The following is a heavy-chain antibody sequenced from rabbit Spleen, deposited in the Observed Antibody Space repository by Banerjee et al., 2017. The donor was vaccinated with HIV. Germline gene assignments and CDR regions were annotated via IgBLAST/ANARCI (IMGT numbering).Heavy chain of an antibody. D-gene: IGHD2-1*01. CDR2: IDTGFGGTT. Sequence: QSLEESGGDLVKPGTSLTLTCKASGFSFSNRYYMCWVRQAPGKGLEWIACIDTGFGGTTYYASWAKGRFTISKTSSTTVTLQMTSLTAADTATYFCATYVDYDGDFNLWGQGTLVTVS. CDR1: GFSFSNRYY. CDR3: ATYVDYDGDFNL. V-gene: IGHV1S40*01. J-gene: IGHJ4*01.